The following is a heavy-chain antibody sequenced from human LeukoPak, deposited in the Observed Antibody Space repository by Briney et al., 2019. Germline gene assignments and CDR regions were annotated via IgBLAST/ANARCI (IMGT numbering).Heavy chain of an antibody. V-gene: IGHV4-34*01. D-gene: IGHD3-10*01. J-gene: IGHJ4*02. CDR3: ARDSPDYGSGSDY. CDR2: INHSGST. CDR1: GGSFSGYY. Sequence: PSETLSLTCAVYGGSFSGYYWSWIRQPPGKGLEWIGEINHSGSTNYNPSLKSRVTMSVDTSKNQFSLKLSSVTAADTAVYYCARDSPDYGSGSDYWGQGTLVTVSS.